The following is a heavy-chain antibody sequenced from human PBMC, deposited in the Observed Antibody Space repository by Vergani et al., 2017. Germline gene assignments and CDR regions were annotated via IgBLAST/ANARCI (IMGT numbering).Heavy chain of an antibody. D-gene: IGHD4-17*01. J-gene: IGHJ3*02. CDR3: ARDRGLRYYAFDI. CDR1: GGSISSYY. V-gene: IGHV4-59*01. Sequence: QVQLQESGPGLVKPSETLSLTCTVSGGSISSYYWSWIRQPPGKGLEWIGYIYYSGSTNYNPSLKSRFTISVDTSKNQFPLKLSAVTAADTAVYYCARDRGLRYYAFDIWGQGRMVTGSS. CDR2: IYYSGST.